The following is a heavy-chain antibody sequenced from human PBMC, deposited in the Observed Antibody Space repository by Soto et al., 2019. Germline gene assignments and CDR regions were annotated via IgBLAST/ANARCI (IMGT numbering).Heavy chain of an antibody. D-gene: IGHD6-13*01. Sequence: GGSMRLCGAASGFTFGSYSINCVRQAPGKGMEWVSYISSSSSTIYYADSVRGRFTISRDNAKNSLYLQMNSLRDEDTAVYYCARDPPFAYQQLGPYYYYGMDVWGQGTTVTVSS. CDR3: ARDPPFAYQQLGPYYYYGMDV. CDR1: GFTFGSYS. V-gene: IGHV3-48*02. J-gene: IGHJ6*02. CDR2: ISSSSSTI.